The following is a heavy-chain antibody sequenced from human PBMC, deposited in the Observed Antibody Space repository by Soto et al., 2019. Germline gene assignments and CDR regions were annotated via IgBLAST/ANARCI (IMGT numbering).Heavy chain of an antibody. D-gene: IGHD3-16*02. J-gene: IGHJ6*02. CDR1: GGSISSSNW. Sequence: QVQLQESGPGLVKPSGTLSLTCAVSGGSISSSNWWSWVRQPPGKGLEWIGEIFHNGNTYSNPSRTGRVTMSVDKSKHQFSLNLNSVTAADTAVYYCASRSYAMDIWGQGTTVTVSS. CDR2: IFHNGNT. CDR3: ASRSYAMDI. V-gene: IGHV4-4*02.